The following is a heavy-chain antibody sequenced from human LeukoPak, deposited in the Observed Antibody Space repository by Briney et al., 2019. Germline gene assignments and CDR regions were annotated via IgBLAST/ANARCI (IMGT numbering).Heavy chain of an antibody. Sequence: PGGSLRLSCAASGFTFSNYCMHWVRQAPGKGLVWVSRLKNDGSGTTYADSVKGRFTISRDNAKNTLYLQMNSLRAEDTAVYYCAKCSSYNWNDPSDYWGQGTLVTVSS. CDR3: AKCSSYNWNDPSDY. J-gene: IGHJ4*02. CDR2: LKNDGSGT. D-gene: IGHD1-1*01. V-gene: IGHV3-74*01. CDR1: GFTFSNYC.